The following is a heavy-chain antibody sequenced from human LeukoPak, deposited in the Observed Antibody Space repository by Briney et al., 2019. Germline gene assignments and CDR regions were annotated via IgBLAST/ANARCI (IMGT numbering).Heavy chain of an antibody. D-gene: IGHD3-22*01. CDR3: ARWGHFDTSGYFVVDY. CDR2: IHYSGST. CDR1: DGSISSYY. J-gene: IGHJ4*02. V-gene: IGHV4-59*01. Sequence: SENLSLTRTISDGSISSYYWNWIRQSPGKGLEWIGHIHYSGSTHYNPSLQSRVSISIDTSKKHFSLNLRSVTAVDTAVYYCARWGHFDTSGYFVVDYWGQGTLVTVSS.